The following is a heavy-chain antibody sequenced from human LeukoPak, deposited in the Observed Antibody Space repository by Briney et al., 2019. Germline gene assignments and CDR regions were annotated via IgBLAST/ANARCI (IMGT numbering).Heavy chain of an antibody. CDR3: ARDGSVITFGGVIVDY. V-gene: IGHV1-18*01. CDR1: GYTFTSYG. CDR2: ISAYNGNT. Sequence: ASVKVSCKASGYTFTSYGISWVRQAPGQGLEWMGWISAYNGNTNYAQKLQGRVTMTTDTSTSTAYMELRSLRSDDPAVYYCARDGSVITFGGVIVDYWGQGTLVTVSS. J-gene: IGHJ4*02. D-gene: IGHD3-16*02.